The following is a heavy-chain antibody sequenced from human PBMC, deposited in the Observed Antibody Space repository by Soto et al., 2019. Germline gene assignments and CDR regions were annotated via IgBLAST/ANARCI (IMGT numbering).Heavy chain of an antibody. Sequence: PGGSLRLSCAASGFTFSSAWLSWVRQAPGKGLEWVGRIRSKSTGGTTDYAAPVKGRSTISRDDSKNTLYLQMNSLQTEDTAVYYCTLGGPEAGGILVSWGQGALVTVSS. D-gene: IGHD3-3*02. CDR1: GFTFSSAW. CDR3: TLGGPEAGGILVS. J-gene: IGHJ5*02. CDR2: IRSKSTGGTT. V-gene: IGHV3-15*07.